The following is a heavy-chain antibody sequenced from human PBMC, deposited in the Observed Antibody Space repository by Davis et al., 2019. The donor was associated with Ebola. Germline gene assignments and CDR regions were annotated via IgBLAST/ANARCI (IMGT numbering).Heavy chain of an antibody. V-gene: IGHV6-1*01. D-gene: IGHD1-14*01. CDR2: TYYRSKWYN. Sequence: SQTLSLTCAISGDSVSSNSAAWNWIRQSPSRGLEWLGRTYYRSKWYNDYAVSVKSRITINPDTSKNQLSLQLNSVTPEDTAVYYRAVSLYYYYGMDVWGQGTTVTVSS. CDR3: AVSLYYYYGMDV. CDR1: GDSVSSNSAA. J-gene: IGHJ6*02.